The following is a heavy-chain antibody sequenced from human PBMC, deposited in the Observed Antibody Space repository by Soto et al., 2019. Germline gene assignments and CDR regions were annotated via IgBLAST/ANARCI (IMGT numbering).Heavy chain of an antibody. CDR1: GFTFSSYG. V-gene: IGHV3-30*18. Sequence: GGSLRLSCAASGFTFSSYGMHWVRQAPGKGLEWVAVMSYDGSNKYYADSVKGRFTISRDNSKNTLYLQMNSLRAEDTAVYYCAKDRGWYYFDYWGQGTLVTVSS. D-gene: IGHD6-19*01. CDR2: MSYDGSNK. CDR3: AKDRGWYYFDY. J-gene: IGHJ4*02.